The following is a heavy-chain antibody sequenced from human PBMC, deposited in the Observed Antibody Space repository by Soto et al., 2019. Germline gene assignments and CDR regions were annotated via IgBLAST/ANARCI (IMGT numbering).Heavy chain of an antibody. V-gene: IGHV3-23*01. CDR3: ARDVGLDSDDFFAY. Sequence: SLRLSCTASGFTFSSYGMGWVRQAPGKGLQWVSTIRGDGGQTHYTDSVKGRFSISRDNSKNTVYLQMDSLRAEDTAMYFCARDVGLDSDDFFAYWGQGTQVTVSS. J-gene: IGHJ4*02. D-gene: IGHD3-9*01. CDR2: IRGDGGQT. CDR1: GFTFSSYG.